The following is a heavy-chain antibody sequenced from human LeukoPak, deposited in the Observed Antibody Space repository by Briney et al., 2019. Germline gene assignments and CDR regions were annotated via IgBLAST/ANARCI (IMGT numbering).Heavy chain of an antibody. CDR1: GGSISSYY. J-gene: IGHJ6*02. Sequence: SSETLSLTCTVSGGSISSYYWSWIRQPPGKGLEWIGYIYYRGSTNYNPSLKSRLTMSVDTSKNQFSLKLSSVTAADTAVYYCARTFSESYYYYGMDVWGQGTTVTISS. CDR2: IYYRGST. D-gene: IGHD1-26*01. CDR3: ARTFSESYYYYGMDV. V-gene: IGHV4-59*01.